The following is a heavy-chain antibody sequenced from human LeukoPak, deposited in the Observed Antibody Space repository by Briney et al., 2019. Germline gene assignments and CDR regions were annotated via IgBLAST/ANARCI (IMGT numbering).Heavy chain of an antibody. D-gene: IGHD6-13*01. CDR2: ISWNSGSI. CDR3: AKDAAAGTGVFDY. CDR1: GFTFDDYA. V-gene: IGHV3-9*01. Sequence: GRSLRLSCAASGFTFDDYAMHWVRQAPGKGLEWVSGISWNSGSIGYADSVKGRFTISRDNAKNSLYLQMNSLRAEDTALYYCAKDAAAGTGVFDYWGRGTLVTVSS. J-gene: IGHJ4*02.